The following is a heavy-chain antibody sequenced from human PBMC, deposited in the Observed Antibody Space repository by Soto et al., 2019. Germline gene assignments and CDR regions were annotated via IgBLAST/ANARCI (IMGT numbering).Heavy chain of an antibody. V-gene: IGHV1-69*12. Sequence: QVQLVQSGAEVKKPGSSVKVSGKGSGGTFSSYAISWVRQAPGQGLEWMGGIIPIFGTANYAQKFQGRVTITADESTSTAYMELSSLRSEDTAVYYCAGYERGPQSGWFDPWGQGTLVTVSS. J-gene: IGHJ5*02. D-gene: IGHD1-1*01. CDR1: GGTFSSYA. CDR3: AGYERGPQSGWFDP. CDR2: IIPIFGTA.